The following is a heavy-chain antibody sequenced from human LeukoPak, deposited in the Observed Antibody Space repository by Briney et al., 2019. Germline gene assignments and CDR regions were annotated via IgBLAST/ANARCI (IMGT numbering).Heavy chain of an antibody. CDR2: INPKRGGT. CDR3: ARDIGDSSGDYWFFDH. J-gene: IGHJ2*01. Sequence: GASVKVSCKASGYTFTGYYMHWVRQAPGQGLEWMGWINPKRGGTKYAQKFQGRVTMTRDTSISTAYMELSSLRSDDTAVYYCARDIGDSSGDYWFFDHWGRGTLVTVSS. D-gene: IGHD3-22*01. CDR1: GYTFTGYY. V-gene: IGHV1-2*02.